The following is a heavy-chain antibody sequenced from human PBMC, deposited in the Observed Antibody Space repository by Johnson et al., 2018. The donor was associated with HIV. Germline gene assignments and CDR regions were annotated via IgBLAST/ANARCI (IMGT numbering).Heavy chain of an antibody. CDR1: GFTFSNYG. V-gene: IGHV3-33*06. CDR3: AKGQVARGAFDI. CDR2: IWFDGNTE. Sequence: VQLVESGGGVVQPGRSLRLSCAASGFTFSNYGMHWVRQAPGKWLEWVAIIWFDGNTEYYADSVKGRFTISRDNSKNTLYLQMNSLRVEDTAVYYCAKGQVARGAFDIWGQGTMVTVSS. J-gene: IGHJ3*02. D-gene: IGHD2-15*01.